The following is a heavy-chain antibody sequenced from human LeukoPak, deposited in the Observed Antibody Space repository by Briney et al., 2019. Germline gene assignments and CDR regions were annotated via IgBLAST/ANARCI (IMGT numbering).Heavy chain of an antibody. J-gene: IGHJ4*02. CDR3: AKGTRIQPNPYYFDY. D-gene: IGHD5-18*01. Sequence: GGSLRLSCAASGFTFSSFAMHWVRQAPGKGLEWVAVIWFDGSNKYYADSVRGRFTISRDNSKNTLYLQMNSLRAEDTAVYYCAKGTRIQPNPYYFDYWGQGTLVTVSS. V-gene: IGHV3-33*06. CDR2: IWFDGSNK. CDR1: GFTFSSFA.